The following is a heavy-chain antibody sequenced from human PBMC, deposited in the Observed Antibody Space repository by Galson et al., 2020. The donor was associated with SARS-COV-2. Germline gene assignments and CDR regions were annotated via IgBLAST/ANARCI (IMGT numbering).Heavy chain of an antibody. J-gene: IGHJ4*02. CDR1: DGSVSGDFY. CDR2: SYYSGST. Sequence: ETSETLSLTCTVSDGSVSGDFYWSWIRQPPGKGLEWIAYSYYSGSTYYNPALMSRVTISVDTSKNQFSLNLRSVTAADTAVYYCARAPFIVYDGSVYPPSYFDSWGKGALVTVSS. V-gene: IGHV4-30-4*01. D-gene: IGHD3-22*01. CDR3: ARAPFIVYDGSVYPPSYFDS.